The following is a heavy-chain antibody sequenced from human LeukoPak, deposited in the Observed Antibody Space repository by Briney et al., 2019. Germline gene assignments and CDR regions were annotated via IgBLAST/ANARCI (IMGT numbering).Heavy chain of an antibody. J-gene: IGHJ6*02. V-gene: IGHV3-30*18. CDR3: AKEGKLQSGMDV. D-gene: IGHD4-23*01. CDR1: GFTFSAYG. Sequence: GGSLRLSCAASGFTFSAYGMHWVRQAPGKGLEWVAVMSYDGSHKHYADSVKGRFTISRDNSKNTLYLQMNSLRAEDTAIYYCAKEGKLQSGMDVWGQGTTVTVSS. CDR2: MSYDGSHK.